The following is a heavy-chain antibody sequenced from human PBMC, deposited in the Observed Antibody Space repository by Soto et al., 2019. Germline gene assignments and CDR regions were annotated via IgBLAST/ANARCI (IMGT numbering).Heavy chain of an antibody. J-gene: IGHJ6*02. D-gene: IGHD3-10*01. CDR2: IWYDGSNK. CDR1: GFTFSSYG. Sequence: GGSLRLSCAASGFTFSSYGMHWVRQAPGKGLEWVAVIWYDGSNKYYADSVKGRFTISRDNSKNTLYLQMNSLRAEDTAVYYCARDTYGSGSHYYYYCGMDVWGQGTTVTVSS. V-gene: IGHV3-33*01. CDR3: ARDTYGSGSHYYYYCGMDV.